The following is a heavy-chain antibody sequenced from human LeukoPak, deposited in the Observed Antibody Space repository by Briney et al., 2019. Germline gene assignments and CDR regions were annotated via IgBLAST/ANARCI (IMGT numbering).Heavy chain of an antibody. D-gene: IGHD3-3*01. J-gene: IGHJ4*02. CDR3: ARGVDFLSGFRGDLFY. Sequence: ASVTASCKASGYTFRSYGITWVRQAPGQGLEWMGWISAYNGDRKYAHKLQGRVTMTTDTSTSTAYMELRSLTCDDTAVYYCARGVDFLSGFRGDLFYWGQGTLVTVSS. V-gene: IGHV1-18*01. CDR2: ISAYNGDR. CDR1: GYTFRSYG.